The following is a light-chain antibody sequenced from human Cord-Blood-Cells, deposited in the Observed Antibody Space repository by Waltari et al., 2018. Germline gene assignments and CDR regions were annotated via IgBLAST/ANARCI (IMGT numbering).Light chain of an antibody. CDR1: SSDVGSYNL. V-gene: IGLV2-23*03. Sequence: QSALTQPASVSGSPGQSLTISCTGTSSDVGSYNLVSWYQQHPGKAPKLMIYEGSKRPSGVSNRFSGSKSGNTASLTISGLQAEDEADYYCCSYAGSSNVFGTGTKVTVL. CDR2: EGS. CDR3: CSYAGSSNV. J-gene: IGLJ1*01.